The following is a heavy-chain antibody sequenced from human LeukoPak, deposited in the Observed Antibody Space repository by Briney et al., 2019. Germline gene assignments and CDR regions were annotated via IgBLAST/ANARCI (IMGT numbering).Heavy chain of an antibody. D-gene: IGHD5-18*01. CDR1: GFTFSSYS. Sequence: GGSLRLSCAASGFTFSSYSMNWVRQAPGKGLEWVSYISSSSSTIYYADSVKGRFTISRDNAKNSLYLQMNSLRAEDTAVYYCASATPTGGYSYGYSDAFDIWGQGTMVIVSS. CDR2: ISSSSSTI. CDR3: ASATPTGGYSYGYSDAFDI. J-gene: IGHJ3*02. V-gene: IGHV3-48*01.